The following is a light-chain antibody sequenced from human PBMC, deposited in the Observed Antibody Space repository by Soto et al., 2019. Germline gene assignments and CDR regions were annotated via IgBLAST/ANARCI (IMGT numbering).Light chain of an antibody. CDR3: SSYTSSSTRV. V-gene: IGLV2-14*03. CDR2: EVS. Sequence: QSALTQPASVSGSPGQSITISCTGTTSDVGAYDYVSWYQQHPDKAPKLMIYEVSHRPSGVSNRFSGSKSVNTATLTISGLQAEDEADYYCSSYTSSSTRVFGTGTKVTVL. CDR1: TSDVGAYDY. J-gene: IGLJ1*01.